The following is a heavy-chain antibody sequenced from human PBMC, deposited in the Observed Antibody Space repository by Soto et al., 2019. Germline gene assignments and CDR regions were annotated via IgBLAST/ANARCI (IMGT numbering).Heavy chain of an antibody. D-gene: IGHD2-8*01. J-gene: IGHJ6*02. CDR3: AKRVSRYYYYYGMDV. V-gene: IGHV3-30-3*01. CDR2: ISDDGSNK. Sequence: GGSLRLSCAASGFTFSNYALHWVRQAPGKGLEWVAVISDDGSNKYYADSVKGRFTISRDNSKNTLYLQMNSLRAEDTAVYYCAKRVSRYYYYYGMDVWGQGTTVTVSS. CDR1: GFTFSNYA.